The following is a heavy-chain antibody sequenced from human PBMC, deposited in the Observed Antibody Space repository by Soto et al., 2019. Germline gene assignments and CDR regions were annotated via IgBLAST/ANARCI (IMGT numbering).Heavy chain of an antibody. D-gene: IGHD4-17*01. CDR1: GYNFANYL. J-gene: IGHJ5*02. CDR3: ARQGFYGDYSDKCFDP. CDR2: IYPSESNT. Sequence: GGSLKISFQGSGYNFANYLISWVRQMPVKGLEYMGIIYPSESNTRYSPSFQGQVTISADKSISTAYMQWSSLKASDTAVYYCARQGFYGDYSDKCFDPSGEGTLV. V-gene: IGHV5-51*01.